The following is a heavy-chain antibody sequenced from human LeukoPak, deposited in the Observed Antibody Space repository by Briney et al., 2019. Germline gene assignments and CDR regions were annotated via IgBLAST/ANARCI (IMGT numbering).Heavy chain of an antibody. CDR2: IYTSGST. J-gene: IGHJ4*02. V-gene: IGHV4-61*02. CDR1: GGSISSGSYY. Sequence: SQTLSLTCTVSGGSISSGSYYWRWVRQPAGKGLEWIGRIYTSGSTNYNPSLKSRVTISVDTSKNQFSLKLSSVTAADTAVYYCARDSRMITFGGVIGYFDYWGQGTLVTVSS. CDR3: ARDSRMITFGGVIGYFDY. D-gene: IGHD3-16*02.